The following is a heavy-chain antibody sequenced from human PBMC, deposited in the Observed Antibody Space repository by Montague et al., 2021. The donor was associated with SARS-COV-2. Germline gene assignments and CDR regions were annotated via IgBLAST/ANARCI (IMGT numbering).Heavy chain of an antibody. CDR3: ARNSRTDFDWLFPDSGSYYYYMDV. D-gene: IGHD3-9*01. V-gene: IGHV4-59*01. J-gene: IGHJ6*03. Sequence: SETLSLTCTVSGGSISSYYWSWIRQPPGKGLECIGYIYYSGSTNYNPSPKSRVTISVDTSKNQFSLKLSSVTAADTAVYYCARNSRTDFDWLFPDSGSYYYYMDVGGKGTTVTVSS. CDR2: IYYSGST. CDR1: GGSISSYY.